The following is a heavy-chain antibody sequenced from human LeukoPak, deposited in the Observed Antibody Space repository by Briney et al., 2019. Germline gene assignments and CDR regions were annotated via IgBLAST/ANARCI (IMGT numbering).Heavy chain of an antibody. Sequence: GGSLRLSCAASGFTFSSYWMHWVRQAPGKGLEWVSGISWNSGSIGYADSVKGRFTISRDNAKNSLYLQMNSLRAEDTALYYCAKDSAYYYGSGRPHGMDVWGQGTTVTVSS. CDR1: GFTFSSYW. J-gene: IGHJ6*02. D-gene: IGHD3-10*01. CDR3: AKDSAYYYGSGRPHGMDV. CDR2: ISWNSGSI. V-gene: IGHV3-9*01.